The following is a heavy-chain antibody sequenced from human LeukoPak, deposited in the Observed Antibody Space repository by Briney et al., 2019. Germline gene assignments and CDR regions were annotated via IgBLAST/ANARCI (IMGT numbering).Heavy chain of an antibody. J-gene: IGHJ4*02. D-gene: IGHD2-15*01. CDR3: AKDVDQYYFDY. CDR1: GFTFSIYG. Sequence: GGSLRLSCAASGFTFSIYGLSWVRQAPGKGLEWVSTISGSGNSRYYGDSVKGRFTISRDNPKNTLYLQMNSPRAEDTAVYYCAKDVDQYYFDYWGQGTLVTVSS. V-gene: IGHV3-23*01. CDR2: ISGSGNSR.